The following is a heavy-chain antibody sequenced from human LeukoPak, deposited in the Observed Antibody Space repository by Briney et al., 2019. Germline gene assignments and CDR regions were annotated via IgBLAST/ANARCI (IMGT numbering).Heavy chain of an antibody. CDR2: IWYDGSNK. J-gene: IGHJ5*02. V-gene: IGHV3-33*08. D-gene: IGHD2-15*01. Sequence: PGGSLRLSCAASGFTFSSYGMHWVRQAPGKGLEWVAVIWYDGSNKYYADSVKGRFTISRDNSKNTLYLQMNSLRAEDTAVYYCARDSEGEWRSPGGNWFDPWGQGTLVTVSS. CDR3: ARDSEGEWRSPGGNWFDP. CDR1: GFTFSSYG.